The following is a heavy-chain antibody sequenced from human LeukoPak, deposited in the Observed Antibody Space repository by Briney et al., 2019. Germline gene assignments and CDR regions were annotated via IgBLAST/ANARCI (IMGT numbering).Heavy chain of an antibody. CDR1: GGSISSGDYY. CDR3: ARVERRWDAFDI. D-gene: IGHD2-15*01. V-gene: IGHV4-30-4*08. J-gene: IGHJ3*02. Sequence: ASETLSLTCTVSGGSISSGDYYWSWIRQPPGKGLEWIGYIYYSGSTYYNPSLKSRVTISVDTSKNQFSLKLSSVTAADTAVYYCARVERRWDAFDIWGQGTMVTVSS. CDR2: IYYSGST.